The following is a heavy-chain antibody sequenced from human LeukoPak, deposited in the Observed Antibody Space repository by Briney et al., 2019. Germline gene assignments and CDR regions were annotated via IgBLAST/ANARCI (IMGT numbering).Heavy chain of an antibody. CDR1: GFTVSSNS. CDR2: IYSDNT. Sequence: TGGSLRLSCTVSGFTVSSNSMSWVRQAPGKGLEWVSFIYSDNTHYSDSVKGRFTISRDNSKNTLYLQMNSLRAEDTAVYYCARDLLVATSSSYFDYWGQGTLVTVSS. V-gene: IGHV3-53*01. J-gene: IGHJ4*02. D-gene: IGHD2-15*01. CDR3: ARDLLVATSSSYFDY.